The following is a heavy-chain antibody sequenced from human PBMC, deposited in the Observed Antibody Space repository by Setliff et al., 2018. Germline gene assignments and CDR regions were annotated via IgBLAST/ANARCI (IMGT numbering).Heavy chain of an antibody. Sequence: SETLSLTCAVYGGSFTDHFWSWIRQPPGKGLEWIGEINHSGSTNYNPSLKSRVSISVDKSKNQVSLKLNSVTAADTAVYYCGRDPHTPTVTTRGDYWGQGTLVTVSS. CDR2: INHSGST. D-gene: IGHD4-17*01. V-gene: IGHV4-34*01. J-gene: IGHJ4*02. CDR1: GGSFTDHF. CDR3: GRDPHTPTVTTRGDY.